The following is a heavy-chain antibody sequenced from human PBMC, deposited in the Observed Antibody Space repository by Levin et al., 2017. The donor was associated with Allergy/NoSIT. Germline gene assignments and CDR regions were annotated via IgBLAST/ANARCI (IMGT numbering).Heavy chain of an antibody. J-gene: IGHJ4*02. CDR1: GFTFSDLY. D-gene: IGHD3-10*01. CDR3: ASPMAYDY. Sequence: GESLKISCAASGFTFSDLYMHWVRQAPGKGLEWLAYISSSGTTKYYADSVKGRFTISRDNANNSLYLQMNSLRAEDTALYYCASPMAYDYWGQGTLVTVSS. CDR2: ISSSGTTK. V-gene: IGHV3-11*01.